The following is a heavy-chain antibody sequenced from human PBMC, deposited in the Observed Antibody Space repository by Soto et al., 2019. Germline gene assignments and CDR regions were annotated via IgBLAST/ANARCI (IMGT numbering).Heavy chain of an antibody. J-gene: IGHJ4*02. D-gene: IGHD3-3*01. V-gene: IGHV3-23*01. CDR3: AKGRHYDFWSGYQLSTSHSPPY. CDR2: ISGSGGST. CDR1: GFTFSSYA. Sequence: PGGSLRLSCAASGFTFSSYAMSWVRQAPGKGLEWVSAISGSGGSTYYADSVKGRFTISRDNSKNTLYLQMNSLRAEDTAVYYCAKGRHYDFWSGYQLSTSHSPPYWGQGTLVTVSS.